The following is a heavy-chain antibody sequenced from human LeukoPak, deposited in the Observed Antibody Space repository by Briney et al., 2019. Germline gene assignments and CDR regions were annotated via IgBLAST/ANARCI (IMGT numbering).Heavy chain of an antibody. CDR1: GFTFSDYY. CDR2: ISSSGSTI. V-gene: IGHV3-11*01. Sequence: PGGSLRLSCAASGFTFSDYYMSWIRQAPGKGLEWVSYISSSGSTIYYADSVKGRFTISRDNAKNSLYLQMNSLKTEDTAVYYCTRSLTPRIAAAGTGYWGQGTLVTVSS. D-gene: IGHD6-13*01. CDR3: TRSLTPRIAAAGTGY. J-gene: IGHJ4*02.